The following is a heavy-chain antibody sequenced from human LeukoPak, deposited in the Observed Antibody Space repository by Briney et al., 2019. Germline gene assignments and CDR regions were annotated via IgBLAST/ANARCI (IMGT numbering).Heavy chain of an antibody. CDR3: TRYSQRWLQSVYFDY. Sequence: QSGGSLRLSCTASGFTFGDYAMSWFRQAPGKGLEWVGFIRSKAYGGTTEYAASVKGRFTISRDDSKSIAYLQMNSLKTEDTAVYYCTRYSQRWLQSVYFDYWGQGTLVTVSS. CDR2: IRSKAYGGTT. CDR1: GFTFGDYA. V-gene: IGHV3-49*03. J-gene: IGHJ4*02. D-gene: IGHD5-24*01.